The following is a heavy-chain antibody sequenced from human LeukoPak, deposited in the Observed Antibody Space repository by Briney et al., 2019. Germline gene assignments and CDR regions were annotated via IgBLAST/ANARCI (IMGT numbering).Heavy chain of an antibody. V-gene: IGHV1-18*01. D-gene: IGHD3-10*01. CDR3: ARDWDLLGELLPDYYYYGMDV. CDR1: GYTFTSYG. CDR2: ISAYNGNT. Sequence: ASVKVSCKASGYTFTSYGISWVRQAPGQGLEWMGWISAYNGNTNYAQKLQGRVTMTTDTSTSTAYMELRSLRSDDTAVYYCARDWDLLGELLPDYYYYGMDVWGQGTTVTVSS. J-gene: IGHJ6*02.